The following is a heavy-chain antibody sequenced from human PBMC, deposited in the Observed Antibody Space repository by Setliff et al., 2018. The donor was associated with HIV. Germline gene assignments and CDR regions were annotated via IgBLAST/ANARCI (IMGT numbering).Heavy chain of an antibody. V-gene: IGHV4-61*10. CDR3: ATLSGPVDH. D-gene: IGHD3-3*01. CDR2: IYYSGST. CDR1: GGSISSGSYY. Sequence: SETLSLTCTVSGGSISSGSYYWSWIRQPAGRGLEWIGYIYYSGSTNYNPSLKGRVTISVDMSKRQFSLHLTSVTAADTAVYYCATLSGPVDHWGQGTLVTVSS. J-gene: IGHJ4*02.